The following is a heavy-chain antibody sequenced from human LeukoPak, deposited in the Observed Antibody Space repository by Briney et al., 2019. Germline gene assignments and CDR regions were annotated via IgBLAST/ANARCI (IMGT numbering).Heavy chain of an antibody. CDR2: IYTSGRT. V-gene: IGHV4-61*02. CDR1: GGSISSGSYY. J-gene: IGHJ4*02. D-gene: IGHD6-13*01. CDR3: ARTLSSSWSYGH. Sequence: SETLSLTCTVSGGSISSGSYYWSWIRQPAGKGLEWIGRIYTSGRTNYNPSLKSRVTISLDTPKNQFSLKLSSVTAADTAVYYCARTLSSSWSYGHWGQGTLVTVSS.